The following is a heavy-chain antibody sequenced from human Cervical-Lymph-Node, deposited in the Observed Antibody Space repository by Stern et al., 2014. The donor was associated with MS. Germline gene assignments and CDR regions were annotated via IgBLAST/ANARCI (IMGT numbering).Heavy chain of an antibody. D-gene: IGHD2-15*01. CDR2: IKEDGSET. CDR3: ARGSDT. CDR1: GFNFSRYL. Sequence: VQLVQSGGGLVQPGGSLKLSCEASGFNFSRYLLNWVRQAPGKGLEWVANIKEDGSETYYVDSVKGRFTISRDNAKNSLYLQMNSLRAEDTAVYYCARGSDTWGQGTLVTVSS. J-gene: IGHJ5*02. V-gene: IGHV3-7*01.